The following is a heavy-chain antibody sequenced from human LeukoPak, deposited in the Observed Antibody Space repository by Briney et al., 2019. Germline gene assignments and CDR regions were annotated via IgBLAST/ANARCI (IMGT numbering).Heavy chain of an antibody. J-gene: IGHJ4*02. CDR2: IYHSGST. V-gene: IGHV4-30-2*01. CDR3: ARGYGTFDF. D-gene: IGHD5-18*01. Sequence: SQTLSLTCAVSGGSINSGGYSWSWIRQPPGKGLEWMGYIYHSGSTYYNPSLKSRVTMSVDRSKNHFSLKLNSVTAADTAGYYCARGYGTFDFWGQGILVTVSS. CDR1: GGSINSGGYS.